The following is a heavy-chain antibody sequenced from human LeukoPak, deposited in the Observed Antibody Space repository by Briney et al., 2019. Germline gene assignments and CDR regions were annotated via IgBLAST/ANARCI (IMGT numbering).Heavy chain of an antibody. CDR2: ISYDGSEK. J-gene: IGHJ4*02. Sequence: GGSLRLSCAASGFTFSSYPMHWVRQAPDKGLEWLAVISYDGSEKHYADPVKGRFTISRGNSKNTVYLQMNSLRDEDTAVYYCAREGSSGYYPYWGQGILVTVSS. D-gene: IGHD3-22*01. CDR3: AREGSSGYYPY. CDR1: GFTFSSYP. V-gene: IGHV3-30-3*01.